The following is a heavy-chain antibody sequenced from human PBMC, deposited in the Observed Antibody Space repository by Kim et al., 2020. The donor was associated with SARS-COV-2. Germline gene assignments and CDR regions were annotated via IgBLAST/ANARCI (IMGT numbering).Heavy chain of an antibody. CDR1: GGSFSGYY. J-gene: IGHJ6*02. CDR2: INHSGST. CDR3: GGFASSTRYYYYGMDA. Sequence: SETLSLTCAVYGGSFSGYYWSWIRQPPGKGLEWIGEINHSGSTNYNPSLKSRVTISVDTSKNQFSLKLSSVTAADTAVYYCGGFASSTRYYYYGMDAWGQGTTVTVSS. V-gene: IGHV4-34*01. D-gene: IGHD6-6*01.